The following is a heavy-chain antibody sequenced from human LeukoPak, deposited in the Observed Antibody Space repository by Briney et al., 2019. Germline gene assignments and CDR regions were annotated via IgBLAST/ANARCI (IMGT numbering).Heavy chain of an antibody. Sequence: SETLSLTCTVSGVSISSYYWSWLRQPPGKGLEWIGYIYTSGSTNYNPSLKSRVTISVDTSKNQFSLKLSSVTAADTAVYYCARQGRGSPRWYYYMDVWGKGTTVTVSS. CDR3: ARQGRGSPRWYYYMDV. CDR2: IYTSGST. V-gene: IGHV4-4*09. D-gene: IGHD3-10*01. CDR1: GVSISSYY. J-gene: IGHJ6*03.